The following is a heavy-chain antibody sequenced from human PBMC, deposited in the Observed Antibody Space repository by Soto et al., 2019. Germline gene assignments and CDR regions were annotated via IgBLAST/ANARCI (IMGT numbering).Heavy chain of an antibody. CDR3: ARDPVEPGYFDY. V-gene: IGHV3-11*01. J-gene: IGHJ4*02. CDR1: GFTFIDYY. D-gene: IGHD2-2*01. CDR2: ISSSGSTI. Sequence: GGSLRLSCAASGFTFIDYYMSWILQAPWKGLEWVSYISSSGSTIYYADSVKGRFTISRDNAKNSLYLQMNSLRAEDTAVYYCARDPVEPGYFDYWGQGTLVTV.